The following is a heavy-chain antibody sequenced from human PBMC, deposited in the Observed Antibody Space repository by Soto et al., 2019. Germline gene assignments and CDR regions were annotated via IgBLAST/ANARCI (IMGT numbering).Heavy chain of an antibody. D-gene: IGHD2-2*03. CDR1: GYSFTSYA. Sequence: GASVKVSCKASGYSFTSYAMHWMRQAPGQRLEWMGWINAGNGDTKYSQKFQGRVTFTRDTFASTVYMELSGLRSEDTAVYFCARDGYCTSTSCRYYYDYWGQGALVTVSS. CDR3: ARDGYCTSTSCRYYYDY. V-gene: IGHV1-3*01. CDR2: INAGNGDT. J-gene: IGHJ4*02.